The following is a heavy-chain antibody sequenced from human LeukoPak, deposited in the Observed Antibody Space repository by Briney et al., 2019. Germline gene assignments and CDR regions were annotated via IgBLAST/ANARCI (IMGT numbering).Heavy chain of an antibody. CDR1: GGSFSGYY. J-gene: IGHJ4*02. CDR3: ARVELLWFGELDY. Sequence: SETQSLTCAVYGGSFSGYYWSWIRQPPGKGLEWIGEINHSGSTNYNPSLKSRVTISVGTSKNQFSLKLSSVTAADTAVYYCARVELLWFGELDYWGQGTLVSVSS. V-gene: IGHV4-34*01. CDR2: INHSGST. D-gene: IGHD3-10*01.